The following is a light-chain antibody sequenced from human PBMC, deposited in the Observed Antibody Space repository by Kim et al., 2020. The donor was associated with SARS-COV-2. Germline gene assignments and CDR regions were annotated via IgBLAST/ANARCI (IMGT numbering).Light chain of an antibody. Sequence: SSELTQDPAVSVALGQTVRITCQGDNLRSYYATWYQQKPGQAPIVVIYGKNNRPSGIPDRFSGSSSGNTASLTITGTQAGDEADYYCNSRDSNDNGVFGG. CDR3: NSRDSNDNGV. CDR2: GKN. J-gene: IGLJ2*01. V-gene: IGLV3-19*01. CDR1: NLRSYY.